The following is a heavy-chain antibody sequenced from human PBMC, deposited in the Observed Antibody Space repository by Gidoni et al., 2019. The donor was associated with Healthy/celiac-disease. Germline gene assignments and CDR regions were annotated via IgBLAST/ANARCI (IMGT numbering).Heavy chain of an antibody. CDR3: AKDDYDILTGYSLPYYFDY. D-gene: IGHD3-9*01. Sequence: EVQLLESGGGLVQPGGSLRLSCAASGFTFSSYAMSWVRRAPGKGLEWVSAISGSGGSTYYADSVKGRFTISRDNSKNTLYLQMNSLRAEDTAVYYCAKDDYDILTGYSLPYYFDYWGQGTLVTVSS. CDR2: ISGSGGST. J-gene: IGHJ4*02. V-gene: IGHV3-23*01. CDR1: GFTFSSYA.